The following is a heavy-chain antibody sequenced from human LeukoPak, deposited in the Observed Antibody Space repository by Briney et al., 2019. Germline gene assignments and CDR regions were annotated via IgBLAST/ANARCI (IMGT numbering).Heavy chain of an antibody. Sequence: PGGSLRLSCAASGFTFSSYGMHWVRQAPGKGLEWVAFIRYDGSNKYYADSVKGRFTISRDNSKNTLYLQMNSLRAEDTAVYYCAKSRLEGYSGSSSWFDPWGQGTLVTVSS. CDR3: AKSRLEGYSGSSSWFDP. V-gene: IGHV3-30*02. J-gene: IGHJ5*02. D-gene: IGHD1-26*01. CDR2: IRYDGSNK. CDR1: GFTFSSYG.